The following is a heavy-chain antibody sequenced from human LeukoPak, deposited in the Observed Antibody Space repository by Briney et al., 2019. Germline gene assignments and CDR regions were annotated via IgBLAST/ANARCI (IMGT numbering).Heavy chain of an antibody. V-gene: IGHV3-30*02. CDR3: ARSPQGKSGSPPYYFDY. CDR1: GFTFNSYG. Sequence: GGSLRLSCAASGFTFNSYGMHWVRQAPGKGLEWVAFIRDDGSKRYYADSVKGRFTISRDNSKNTLYLQMNNLRAEDTAVYYCARSPQGKSGSPPYYFDYWGQGTLVTVSS. J-gene: IGHJ4*02. D-gene: IGHD1-26*01. CDR2: IRDDGSKR.